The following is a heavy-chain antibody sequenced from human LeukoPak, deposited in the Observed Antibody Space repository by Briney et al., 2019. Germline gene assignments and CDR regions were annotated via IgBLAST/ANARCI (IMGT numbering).Heavy chain of an antibody. CDR3: ARGDRVDGTTIITNHFDY. V-gene: IGHV1-18*01. CDR1: GYTFTSYG. D-gene: IGHD1-1*01. CDR2: ISAYNGNT. Sequence: ASVKVSCKASGYTFTSYGISWVRQAPGQGLEWTGWISAYNGNTNYAQKLQGRVTMTTDTSTSTAYMELRSLRSDDTAVYYCARGDRVDGTTIITNHFDYWGQGTLVTVSS. J-gene: IGHJ4*02.